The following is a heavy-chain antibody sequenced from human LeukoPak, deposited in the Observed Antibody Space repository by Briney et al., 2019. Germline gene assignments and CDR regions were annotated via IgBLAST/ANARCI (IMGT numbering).Heavy chain of an antibody. CDR2: IYYSGST. CDR3: ARYLTRAYSFDP. J-gene: IGHJ5*02. Sequence: PSETLSLTCTVSGGSISSYYWSWIRQPPGKGLEWIGYIYYSGSTNYNPSLKSRVTISVDTSKNQFSLKLSSVTAADTALYYCARYLTRAYSFDPWGQGTLVTVSS. CDR1: GGSISSYY. V-gene: IGHV4-59*01.